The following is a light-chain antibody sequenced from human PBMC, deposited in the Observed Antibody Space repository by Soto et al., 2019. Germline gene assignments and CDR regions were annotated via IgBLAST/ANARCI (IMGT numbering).Light chain of an antibody. CDR2: KAS. V-gene: IGKV1-5*03. CDR3: QQYNSSPWT. J-gene: IGKJ1*01. Sequence: DIQMTQSPSTLSASVGERVTITCRASQSIGSWLAWYQQKPGKAPKLLIYKASSLESGVPSRFSGSGSGTEFTLTISSLQPDDFATYYCQQYNSSPWTFGQGTKVEIK. CDR1: QSIGSW.